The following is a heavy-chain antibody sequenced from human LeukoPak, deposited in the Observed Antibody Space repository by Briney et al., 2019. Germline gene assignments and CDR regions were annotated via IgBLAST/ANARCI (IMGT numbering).Heavy chain of an antibody. J-gene: IGHJ3*02. Sequence: GGSLRLSCAASGFTFSSYEMNWVRQAPGKGLEWVSYISSSGSTIYYADSVKGRFTISRDNAKNSLYLQMNSLRAEDTAVYYCARDLGVEPAAIGAFDIWGQGTMVTVSS. CDR2: ISSSGSTI. CDR1: GFTFSSYE. V-gene: IGHV3-48*03. CDR3: ARDLGVEPAAIGAFDI. D-gene: IGHD2-2*01.